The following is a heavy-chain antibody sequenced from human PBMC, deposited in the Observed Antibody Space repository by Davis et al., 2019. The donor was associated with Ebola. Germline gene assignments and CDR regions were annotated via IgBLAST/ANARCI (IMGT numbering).Heavy chain of an antibody. V-gene: IGHV4-38-2*02. CDR3: ARLVALYDNSGYAYLDY. D-gene: IGHD3-22*01. CDR2: IYHSGTT. Sequence: SETLSLTCTVSGYSISSGFSWGWIRQPPGKGLEWMGSIYHSGTTNYKPSLKSRVTISTDTSRSQFSLTLSSVTAADTAVYYCARLVALYDNSGYAYLDYWGQGILVTVSS. J-gene: IGHJ4*02. CDR1: GYSISSGFS.